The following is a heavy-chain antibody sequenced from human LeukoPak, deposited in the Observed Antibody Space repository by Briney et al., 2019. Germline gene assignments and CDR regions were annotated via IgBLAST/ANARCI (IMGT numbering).Heavy chain of an antibody. D-gene: IGHD6-13*01. CDR2: INSGGNTT. Sequence: GGSLRLSCAASGFTFSSYAMSWVRQAPGKGLVWLSRINSGGNTTSYADSVKGRFTVSRDNAKNTLYLQMNSLRAEDTAVYYCTGEGRGAAGGRCFDYWGQGTLVTVSS. V-gene: IGHV3-74*01. CDR1: GFTFSSYA. J-gene: IGHJ4*02. CDR3: TGEGRGAAGGRCFDY.